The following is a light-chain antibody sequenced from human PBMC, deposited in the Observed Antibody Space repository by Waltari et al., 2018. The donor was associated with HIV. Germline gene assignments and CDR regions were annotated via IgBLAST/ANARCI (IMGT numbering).Light chain of an antibody. CDR1: SGHSNFR. CDR2: VGPVGIVG. CDR3: GSDHGSGNNFVWV. J-gene: IGLJ3*02. Sequence: QPILTQPPSASASLGASVTLTCTLNSGHSNFRVARYQQRPGKGPHLGGRVGPVGIVGSRGDGFPDRFSVWGSGLNRSLTIKNIQEEDEGDYYCGSDHGSGNNFVWVFGGGTKLTVL. V-gene: IGLV9-49*01.